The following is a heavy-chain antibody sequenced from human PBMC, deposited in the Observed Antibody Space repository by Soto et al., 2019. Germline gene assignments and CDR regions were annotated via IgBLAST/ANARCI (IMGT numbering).Heavy chain of an antibody. CDR2: IYHGGNT. CDR1: GAPLSIGNW. CDR3: ARHSSYYYDSSAYYDS. Sequence: QVHLQESGPGLVQSSGTLSLTCGVSGAPLSIGNWWTWVRQPPGKGLEWIGEIYHGGNTNYRPSLKSRVTISVDKANNQFSLRLTSVTAADTAVYYCARHSSYYYDSSAYYDSWGQGALVTVSS. D-gene: IGHD3-22*01. J-gene: IGHJ5*01. V-gene: IGHV4-4*02.